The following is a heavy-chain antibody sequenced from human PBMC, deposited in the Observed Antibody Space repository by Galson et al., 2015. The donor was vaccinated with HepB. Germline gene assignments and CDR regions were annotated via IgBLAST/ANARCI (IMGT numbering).Heavy chain of an antibody. V-gene: IGHV3-64*01. CDR1: GFSFSTYA. CDR2: ISQIGDYT. D-gene: IGHD2-21*02. Sequence: SLRLSCAASGFSFSTYAMHWVRQAPGKGLEYVSSISQIGDYTYYGNSVRGGFTISRVNYENTLYLHMGSLTAEDTAVYYCTRWDCGSDRNRCYEGVWGKGTTVTVSS. CDR3: TRWDCGSDRNRCYEGV. J-gene: IGHJ6*04.